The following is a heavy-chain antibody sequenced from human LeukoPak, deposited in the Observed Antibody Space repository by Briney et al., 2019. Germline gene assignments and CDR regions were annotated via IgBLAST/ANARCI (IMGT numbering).Heavy chain of an antibody. CDR1: GGSISSYY. Sequence: SETLSLTCTVSGGSISSYYWSWIRQPPGKGLEWIGYIYYSGSTNYNPSLKSRVTISVDTSKNQFSLKLSSVTAADTAVYYCARGRRKYSSSSRQGDYYYMDVWGKGTTVTVSS. J-gene: IGHJ6*03. CDR3: ARGRRKYSSSSRQGDYYYMDV. CDR2: IYYSGST. D-gene: IGHD6-6*01. V-gene: IGHV4-59*01.